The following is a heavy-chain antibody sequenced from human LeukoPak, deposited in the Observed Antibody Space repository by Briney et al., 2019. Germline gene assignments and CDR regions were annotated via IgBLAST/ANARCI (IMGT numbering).Heavy chain of an antibody. Sequence: GGSLRLSCAASGFTFSSYSMNWVRQAPGKGLEWVSYISSSSSTIYYADSVKGRFTISRDNAKNTLYLQMNSLRAEDTAVYYCAKGGPQVPGWFDPWGQGTLVTVSS. CDR1: GFTFSSYS. J-gene: IGHJ5*02. CDR2: ISSSSSTI. CDR3: AKGGPQVPGWFDP. V-gene: IGHV3-48*01. D-gene: IGHD2-2*01.